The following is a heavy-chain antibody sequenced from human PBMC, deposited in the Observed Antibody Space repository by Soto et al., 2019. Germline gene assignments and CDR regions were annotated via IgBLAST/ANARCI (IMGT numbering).Heavy chain of an antibody. D-gene: IGHD2-21*01. CDR3: VRSGTARLLRHSWFDT. J-gene: IGHJ5*02. CDR1: GFTFNTYD. Sequence: EVQLVESGGGLVKPGGFLRLSCAASGFTFNTYDMNWVRQAPGKGLEWVSSITASSAYIYYADSVRGRITISRDNAKNSLFLQMHSLRAEDTAVYYCVRSGTARLLRHSWFDTWGQGTLVTVSP. V-gene: IGHV3-21*01. CDR2: ITASSAYI.